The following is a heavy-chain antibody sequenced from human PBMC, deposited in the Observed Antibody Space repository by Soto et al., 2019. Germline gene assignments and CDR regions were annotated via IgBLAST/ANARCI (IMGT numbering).Heavy chain of an antibody. CDR2: IYPGDSDT. CDR3: ARQSSSSANYYYYMDV. V-gene: IGHV5-51*01. J-gene: IGHJ6*03. D-gene: IGHD6-6*01. CDR1: GYSFTSYW. Sequence: GESLKISCKGSGYSFTSYWIGWVRQMPGKGLEWMGIIYPGDSDTRYSPSFQGQVTISADKSISTAYVQWSSLKASDTAMYYCARQSSSSANYYYYMDVWGKGTTVTVSS.